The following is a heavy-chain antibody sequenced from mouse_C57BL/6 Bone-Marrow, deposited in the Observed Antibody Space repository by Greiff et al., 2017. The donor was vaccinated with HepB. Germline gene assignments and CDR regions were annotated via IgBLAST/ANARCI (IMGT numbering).Heavy chain of an antibody. J-gene: IGHJ4*01. V-gene: IGHV1-7*01. D-gene: IGHD2-5*01. CDR3: AQRVGDSNFPLAIDY. Sequence: QVQLQQSGAELAKPGASVKLSCKASGYTFTSYWMHWVKQRPGQGLEWIGYIHPSSGYTKYNQKFKDKATLTADKSTSTAYMQLSSLTYEDSAVYYCAQRVGDSNFPLAIDYWGQGTSVTVSS. CDR2: IHPSSGYT. CDR1: GYTFTSYW.